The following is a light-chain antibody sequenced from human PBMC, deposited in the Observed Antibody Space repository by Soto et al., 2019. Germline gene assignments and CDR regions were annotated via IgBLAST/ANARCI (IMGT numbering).Light chain of an antibody. CDR3: QQYGSSPPIT. CDR1: VSVSVY. CDR2: GAS. V-gene: IGKV3-20*01. J-gene: IGKJ5*01. Sequence: VVLTQSRATLSLGPGERATLSCRTSVSVSVYLDCYQQKPGQAPRLLIYGASSRATGIPDRFSGSGSGTDFTLPISRLEPEDFAVYYCQQYGSSPPITFGQGTRLEIK.